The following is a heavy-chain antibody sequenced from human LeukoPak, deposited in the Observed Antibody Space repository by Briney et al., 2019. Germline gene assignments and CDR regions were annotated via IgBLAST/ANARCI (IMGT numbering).Heavy chain of an antibody. J-gene: IGHJ6*03. D-gene: IGHD2-2*01. CDR2: IYYSGST. Sequence: PSETLSLTCTVSGGSLGSYYWSWIRQPPGKGLDWIGYIYYSGSTNYNPSLKSGVTISVDTSNNQFSLKLSSVTAADTAVYYCARDQICSSTSCYQGASYYYYMDVWGKGTTVTVSS. CDR1: GGSLGSYY. CDR3: ARDQICSSTSCYQGASYYYYMDV. V-gene: IGHV4-59*01.